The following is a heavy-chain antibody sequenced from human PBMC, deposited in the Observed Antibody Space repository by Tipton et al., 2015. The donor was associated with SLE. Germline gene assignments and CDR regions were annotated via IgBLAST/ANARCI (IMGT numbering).Heavy chain of an antibody. CDR3: ARGLGYYYYYMDV. D-gene: IGHD6-19*01. V-gene: IGHV3-30-3*01. Sequence: SLRLSCAASGFTFSSYAMHWVRQAPGKGLEWVAVISYDGSNKYYADSVKGRFTISRDNAKNSLYLQMNSLRAEDTAVYYCARGLGYYYYYMDVWGKGTTVTVSS. CDR2: ISYDGSNK. CDR1: GFTFSSYA. J-gene: IGHJ6*03.